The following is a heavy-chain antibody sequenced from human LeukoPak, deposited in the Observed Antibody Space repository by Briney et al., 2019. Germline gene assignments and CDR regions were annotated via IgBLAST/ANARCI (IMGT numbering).Heavy chain of an antibody. CDR2: ISDSFRIT. Sequence: PGASLRLSCAASGFPLSSYAMSWVRQPPVKGLECISTISDSFRITDDADSVKGRFTISRDNSKNTLYLQMNTLSAEDTAVYYCAKRHGDFFDYWGQGTLVTVSS. J-gene: IGHJ4*02. V-gene: IGHV3-23*01. CDR1: GFPLSSYA. D-gene: IGHD4-17*01. CDR3: AKRHGDFFDY.